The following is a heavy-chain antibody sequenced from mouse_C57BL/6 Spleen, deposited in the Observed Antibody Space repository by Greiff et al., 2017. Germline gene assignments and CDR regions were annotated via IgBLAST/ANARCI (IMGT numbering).Heavy chain of an antibody. CDR1: GYTFTSYW. J-gene: IGHJ2*01. CDR2: IDPSDSYT. V-gene: IGHV1-50*01. Sequence: VQLQQPGAELVKPGASVKLSCKASGYTFTSYWMQWVKQRPGQGLEWIGEIDPSDSYTNYNQKFKGKATLTVDTSSSTAYMQLSSLTSEDSAVYYCASGNLLLRYWPLFDYWGQGTTLTVSS. D-gene: IGHD1-1*01. CDR3: ASGNLLLRYWPLFDY.